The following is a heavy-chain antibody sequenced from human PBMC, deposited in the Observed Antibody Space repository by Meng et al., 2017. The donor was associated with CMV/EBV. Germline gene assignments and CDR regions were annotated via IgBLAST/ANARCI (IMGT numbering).Heavy chain of an antibody. D-gene: IGHD1-26*01. CDR3: ARDQWELGAFDI. V-gene: IGHV3-48*04. CDR2: ISSSSTI. CDR1: GSTFSSYS. J-gene: IGHJ3*02. Sequence: GESLKISCAASGSTFSSYSMNWVRQAPGKGLEWVSYISSSSTIYYADSVKGRFTISRDNAKNSLYLQMNSLRAEDTAVYYCARDQWELGAFDIWGQGTMVTVSS.